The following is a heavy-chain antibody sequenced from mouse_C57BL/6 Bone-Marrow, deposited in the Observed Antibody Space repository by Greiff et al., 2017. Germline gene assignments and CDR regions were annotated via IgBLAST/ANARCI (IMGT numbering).Heavy chain of an antibody. V-gene: IGHV5-4*03. Sequence: EVTLMESGGGLVKPGGSLKLSCAASGFTFSSYAMSWVRQTPEKRLEWVATSSDGGSYTYYPDNVKGRFTISRDNAKNNLYLQMSHLKSEDTAMYYCARLLCFYAMDYWGQGTSVTVSS. CDR2: SSDGGSYT. J-gene: IGHJ4*01. D-gene: IGHD1-1*02. CDR3: ARLLCFYAMDY. CDR1: GFTFSSYA.